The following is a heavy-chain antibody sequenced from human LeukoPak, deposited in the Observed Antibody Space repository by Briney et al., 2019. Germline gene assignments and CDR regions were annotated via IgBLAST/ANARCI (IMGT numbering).Heavy chain of an antibody. CDR1: GYSISSGYY. V-gene: IGHV4-38-2*02. Sequence: PSETLSLTCTVSGYSISSGYYWGWIRQPPGQGLEWIGSIYHSGSTYYNPSLKSRVTISVDTSKNQFSLKLSSVTAADTAVYYCASVWSGYYSDYWGQGTLVTVSS. CDR3: ASVWSGYYSDY. D-gene: IGHD3-3*01. J-gene: IGHJ4*02. CDR2: IYHSGST.